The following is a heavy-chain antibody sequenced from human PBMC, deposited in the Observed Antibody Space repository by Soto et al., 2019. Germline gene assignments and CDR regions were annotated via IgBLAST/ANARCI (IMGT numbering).Heavy chain of an antibody. CDR3: ARDFQVAAAGPRRDYFDY. CDR1: GYTFTSYY. J-gene: IGHJ4*02. Sequence: AAGKVCCKGSGYTFTSYYMHWLRQAPGQGLEWMGIINPSGGSTSYAQKFQGRVTMTRDTSTSTVYMELSSLRSEDTAVYYCARDFQVAAAGPRRDYFDYWGQGTLVTVSS. V-gene: IGHV1-46*01. D-gene: IGHD6-13*01. CDR2: INPSGGST.